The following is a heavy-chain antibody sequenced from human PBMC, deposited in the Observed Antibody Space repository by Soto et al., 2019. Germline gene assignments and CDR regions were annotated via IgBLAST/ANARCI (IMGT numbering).Heavy chain of an antibody. CDR3: AKKYYFGSGSYVFYFDY. Sequence: EVQLLESGGGSVQPGGSLRLSCAASGFTFSNYAMTWVRQAPGKGLEWVSTMSGTAGNTYHADSVKGRFTISRDNSKNTLYLQMNSLRAEDTAVYYCAKKYYFGSGSYVFYFDYWGQGTLVTVSS. V-gene: IGHV3-23*01. D-gene: IGHD3-10*01. CDR1: GFTFSNYA. J-gene: IGHJ4*02. CDR2: MSGTAGNT.